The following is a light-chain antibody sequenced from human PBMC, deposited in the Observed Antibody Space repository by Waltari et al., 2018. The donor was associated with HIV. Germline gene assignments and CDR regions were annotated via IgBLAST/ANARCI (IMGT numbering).Light chain of an antibody. J-gene: IGKJ3*01. CDR1: QTVSSY. CDR2: YAS. V-gene: IGKV3-11*01. Sequence: EIVLTQSPATLSLSPGERATLACRASQTVSSYLACYQQKPRQAPRLLLYYASNRATGIPPRFSGSRSGNDFNLTISSLAPADFAVYYCQQRSNWPRTFGPGTKVDI. CDR3: QQRSNWPRT.